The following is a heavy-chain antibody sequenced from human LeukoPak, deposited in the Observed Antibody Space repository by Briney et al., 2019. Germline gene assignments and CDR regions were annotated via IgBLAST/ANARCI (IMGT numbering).Heavy chain of an antibody. J-gene: IGHJ4*02. CDR2: LSDSGVYT. D-gene: IGHD6-19*01. V-gene: IGHV3-23*01. Sequence: GRSLRLSCAASGFTFSNYAMTWVRQAPGKGLEWVSILSDSGVYTYYADSVKGRFTISRDNSKNTLYLQMNSLRAEDTAVYYCAKNPSSGVFDYWGQGTLVTVSS. CDR1: GFTFSNYA. CDR3: AKNPSSGVFDY.